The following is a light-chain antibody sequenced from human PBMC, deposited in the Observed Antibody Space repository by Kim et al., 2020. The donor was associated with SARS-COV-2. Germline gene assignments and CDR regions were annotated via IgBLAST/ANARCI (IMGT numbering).Light chain of an antibody. CDR3: QVWDSRTVV. Sequence: SVALGQTATIPCGGNNIENKNVHWYHQRPGQAPVLVMYRDKKLPSGIPERLSGSNSGNTATLTISRVEAGDEGDYYCQVWDSRTVVFGGGTQLTVL. J-gene: IGLJ2*01. CDR1: NIENKN. CDR2: RDK. V-gene: IGLV3-9*01.